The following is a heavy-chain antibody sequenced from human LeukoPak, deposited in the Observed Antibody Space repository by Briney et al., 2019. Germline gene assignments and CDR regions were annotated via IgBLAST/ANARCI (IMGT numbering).Heavy chain of an antibody. Sequence: SETLSLTCSVSGGLITSTIHYWAWIRQPPGQGLEWIAGIYYNGITYYNASLESRVTMSVDTSRNQFSLRLSSVSAADTSVHYCARQPTVKRGAVASNFDYWGQGTLVTVSS. D-gene: IGHD6-19*01. CDR1: GGLITSTIHY. V-gene: IGHV4-39*01. CDR3: ARQPTVKRGAVASNFDY. J-gene: IGHJ4*02. CDR2: IYYNGIT.